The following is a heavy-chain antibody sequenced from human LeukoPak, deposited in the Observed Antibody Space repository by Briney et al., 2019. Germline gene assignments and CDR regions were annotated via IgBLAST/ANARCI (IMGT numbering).Heavy chain of an antibody. V-gene: IGHV4-59*01. CDR1: GGSISSYY. CDR3: ARAMGYYYYMDV. J-gene: IGHJ6*03. CDR2: IYYTGST. D-gene: IGHD5-24*01. Sequence: SETLSLTCTVSGGSISSYYWSWIRQPPGKGLEWIGYIYYTGSTNYNPSLKSRVTISVDTSKNQFSLKLSSVTAADTAAYYCARAMGYYYYMDVWGKGTTVTISS.